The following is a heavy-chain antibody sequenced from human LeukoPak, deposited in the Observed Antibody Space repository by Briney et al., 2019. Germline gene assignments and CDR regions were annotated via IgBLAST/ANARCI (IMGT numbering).Heavy chain of an antibody. CDR3: ATYMSGWPEYFQH. Sequence: GGSLRLSCAASRFTFSDYYMSWIRQAPGKGLEWVSYISSSGNTIYYADSVKGRFTISRDNAKNSLYLQMNSLRAEDTAVYFCATYMSGWPEYFQHWGQGTLVTVSS. J-gene: IGHJ1*01. V-gene: IGHV3-11*04. CDR1: RFTFSDYY. CDR2: ISSSGNTI. D-gene: IGHD6-19*01.